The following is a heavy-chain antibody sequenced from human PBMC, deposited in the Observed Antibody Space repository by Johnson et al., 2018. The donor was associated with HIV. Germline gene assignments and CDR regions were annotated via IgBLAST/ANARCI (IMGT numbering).Heavy chain of an antibody. J-gene: IGHJ3*02. D-gene: IGHD3-10*01. CDR2: ISYDGSNK. V-gene: IGHV3-30*04. CDR1: GFTFSSYA. Sequence: QMLLVESGGGVVQPGRSLRLSCAASGFTFSSYAMHWVRQAPGKGLEWVAVISYDGSNKYFADSVKGRFTISRDNSKKTLYLQMNSLRAEDTAVYYCAKGGITMAPDAFDIWGQGTMVTVSS. CDR3: AKGGITMAPDAFDI.